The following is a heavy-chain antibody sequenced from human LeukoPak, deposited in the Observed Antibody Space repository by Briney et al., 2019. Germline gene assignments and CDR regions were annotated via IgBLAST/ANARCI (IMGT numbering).Heavy chain of an antibody. D-gene: IGHD4-17*01. Sequence: GGSLRLSCAASGFTLSSYGMHWVRQAPGKGLEWVAFIRYDGSNKYYADSVKGRFTISRGNSKNTLYLQMNSLRAEDTAVYYCAKGNVHDYGDYVLDYWGQGTLVTVSS. CDR2: IRYDGSNK. CDR1: GFTLSSYG. J-gene: IGHJ4*02. CDR3: AKGNVHDYGDYVLDY. V-gene: IGHV3-30*02.